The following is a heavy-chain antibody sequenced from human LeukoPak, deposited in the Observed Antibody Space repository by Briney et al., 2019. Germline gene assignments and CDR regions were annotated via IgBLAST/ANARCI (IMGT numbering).Heavy chain of an antibody. CDR2: IYYSGST. D-gene: IGHD1-26*01. Sequence: SETLSLTCTVSGGSISSYYWSWIRQPPGKGLEWIGYIYYSGSTNYNPSLKSRVTISVDTSKNQFSLKLSSVTAADTAVYYCAKDRGPGGSYPPPLDYWGQGTLVTVSS. V-gene: IGHV4-59*01. CDR1: GGSISSYY. CDR3: AKDRGPGGSYPPPLDY. J-gene: IGHJ4*02.